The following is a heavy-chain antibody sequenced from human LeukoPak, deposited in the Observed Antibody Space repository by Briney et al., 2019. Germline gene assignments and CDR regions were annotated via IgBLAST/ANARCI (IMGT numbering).Heavy chain of an antibody. CDR1: GGSISSYY. J-gene: IGHJ6*03. D-gene: IGHD3-3*01. V-gene: IGHV4-59*01. CDR3: ARGFTIFGVDYYYYMDV. CDR2: IYYSGST. Sequence: SETLSLTCTVSGGSISSYYWSWIRQPPGKGLEWIGYIYYSGSTNYNPSLKSRVTISVDTSKNQFSLKLSSVTAADTAVYYCARGFTIFGVDYYYYMDVWGKGTTVTVSS.